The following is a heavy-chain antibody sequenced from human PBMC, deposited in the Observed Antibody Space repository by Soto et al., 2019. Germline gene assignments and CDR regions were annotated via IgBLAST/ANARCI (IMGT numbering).Heavy chain of an antibody. D-gene: IGHD3-22*01. Sequence: ASVKVSCKASGYTFSSSAMHWVRQAPGQRIEWMGWINDFDNNRKSSQKFQDRVTISRDTSASTAYMELSSLRSEDTAVYYCATGQTPDYYDSSGHACYYSMDXWGQGTPVTVS. CDR2: INDFDNNR. CDR1: GYTFSSSA. CDR3: ATGQTPDYYDSSGHACYYSMDX. V-gene: IGHV1-3*01. J-gene: IGHJ6*02.